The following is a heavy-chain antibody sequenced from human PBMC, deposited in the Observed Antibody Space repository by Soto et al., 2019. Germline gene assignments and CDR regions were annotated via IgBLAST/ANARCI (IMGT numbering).Heavy chain of an antibody. Sequence: QVQLVESGGGVVQPGRSLRLSCAASGFTFSSYGMHWVRQAPGKGLEWVAVISYDGSNKYYADSVKGRFTISRDNSKNTLYLQMYSLRAEDTAVYYCAKPSGSYYVYYYFDYWGQGTLVTVSS. J-gene: IGHJ4*02. D-gene: IGHD1-26*01. CDR1: GFTFSSYG. CDR2: ISYDGSNK. CDR3: AKPSGSYYVYYYFDY. V-gene: IGHV3-30*18.